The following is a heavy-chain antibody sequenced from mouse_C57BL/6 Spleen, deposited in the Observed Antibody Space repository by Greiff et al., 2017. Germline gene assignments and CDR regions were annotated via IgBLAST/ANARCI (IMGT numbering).Heavy chain of an antibody. V-gene: IGHV3-6*01. CDR1: GYSITSGYY. CDR2: ISYDGSN. CDR3: ARGGIYYGSLGSMDY. D-gene: IGHD1-1*01. J-gene: IGHJ4*01. Sequence: EVQLQESGPGLVKPSQSLSLTCSVTGYSITSGYYWNWIRQFPGNKLEWMGYISYDGSNNYNPSLKNRISITRDTSKNQFFLKLNSVTTEDTATXYCARGGIYYGSLGSMDYWGQGTSVTVSS.